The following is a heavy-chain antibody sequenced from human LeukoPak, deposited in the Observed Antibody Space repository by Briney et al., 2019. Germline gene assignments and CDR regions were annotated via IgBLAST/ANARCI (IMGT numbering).Heavy chain of an antibody. J-gene: IGHJ6*02. CDR3: ARSGRYYYYGMDV. CDR2: IYYTGST. Sequence: PSETLSLTCTVSGGSISGYYWGWIRQPPGKGLEWIGFIYYTGSTNYSPSLKSRVTISVDTSKNQFSLKLSSVTAADTAVYYCARSGRYYYYGMDVWGQGTTVTVSS. V-gene: IGHV4-59*08. D-gene: IGHD2-15*01. CDR1: GGSISGYY.